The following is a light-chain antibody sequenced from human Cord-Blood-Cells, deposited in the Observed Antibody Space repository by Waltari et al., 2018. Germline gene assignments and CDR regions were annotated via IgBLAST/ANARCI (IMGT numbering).Light chain of an antibody. J-gene: IGKJ3*01. Sequence: IQMTQPPSSLPALVGDRVTSTCRASQGISNYLTWYQQKPGKVPKLLIYAASTLQTGVPSRFSGSGSGTDFTLTISSLQPEDVATYYCQKYDSAPFTFGPGTKVDIK. CDR2: AAS. CDR1: QGISNY. V-gene: IGKV1-27*01. CDR3: QKYDSAPFT.